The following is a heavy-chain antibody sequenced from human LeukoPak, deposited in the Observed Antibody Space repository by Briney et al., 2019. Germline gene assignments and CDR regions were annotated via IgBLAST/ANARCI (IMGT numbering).Heavy chain of an antibody. Sequence: PSQTLSLTCTVSGGSISSGSYYWSWIRQLAGKGLEWIGRIYTSGSTNYNPSLKSRVTISVDTSKNQFSLKLSSVTAADTAVYYCAREVVVVAATPHNWFVPWGQGTLVTVSS. CDR1: GGSISSGSYY. J-gene: IGHJ5*02. V-gene: IGHV4-61*02. D-gene: IGHD2-15*01. CDR3: AREVVVVAATPHNWFVP. CDR2: IYTSGST.